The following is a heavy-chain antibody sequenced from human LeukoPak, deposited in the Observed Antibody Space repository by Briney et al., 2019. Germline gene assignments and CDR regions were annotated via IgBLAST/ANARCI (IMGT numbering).Heavy chain of an antibody. CDR2: LSGTGRYI. CDR3: ARSLRDAFDI. Sequence: GGSLRLSCAASGFTLSSHMMSWVRQAPGKGLEWVSSLSGTGRYIYYADLMKGRFTISRDNAKNSLYLQMNSLRAEDTAVYYCARSLRDAFDIWGQGTMVTVSS. CDR1: GFTLSSHM. V-gene: IGHV3-21*06. J-gene: IGHJ3*02.